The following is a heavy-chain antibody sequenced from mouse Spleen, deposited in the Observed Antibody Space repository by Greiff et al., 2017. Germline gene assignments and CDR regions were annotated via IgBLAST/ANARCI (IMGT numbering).Heavy chain of an antibody. CDR2: ISSGGGNT. V-gene: IGHV5-9-3*01. CDR3: ARQRIGNFDY. CDR1: GFTFSSYA. J-gene: IGHJ2*01. Sequence: EVQGVESGGGLVKLGGSLKLSCAASGFTFSSYAMSWVRQTPEKRLEWVATISSGGGNTYYPDSVKGRFTISRDNAKNTLYLQMSSLKSEDTAMYYCARQRIGNFDYWGQGTTLTVSS.